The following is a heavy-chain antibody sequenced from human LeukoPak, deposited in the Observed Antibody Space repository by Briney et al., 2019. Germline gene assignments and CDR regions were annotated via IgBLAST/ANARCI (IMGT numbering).Heavy chain of an antibody. Sequence: GGSLRLSCAACGFTFSNAWMSWVRQAPGKGLEWVANIKQDGSEKYYVDSVKGRFTISRDNAKNSLYLQMNSLRAEDTAVYYCASGRRVAVAYLGGYFDYWGQGTLVTVSS. CDR3: ASGRRVAVAYLGGYFDY. CDR2: IKQDGSEK. CDR1: GFTFSNAW. D-gene: IGHD6-19*01. J-gene: IGHJ4*02. V-gene: IGHV3-7*01.